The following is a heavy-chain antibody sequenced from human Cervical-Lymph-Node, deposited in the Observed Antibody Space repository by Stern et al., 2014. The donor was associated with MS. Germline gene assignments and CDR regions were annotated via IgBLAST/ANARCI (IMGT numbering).Heavy chain of an antibody. CDR2: LIIIFDTA. V-gene: IGHV1-69*01. D-gene: IGHD3-22*01. Sequence: VQLVESGPEVKKPGSSVKVSCKASGGTFSNYAISWVRQAPGQGLEWMGGLIIIFDTANYAQKFQGRFTISADESTSTAYMELSSLRSEDTAVYYCARASERSGYYPDYFQYWGQGTPVTVSS. CDR3: ARASERSGYYPDYFQY. J-gene: IGHJ1*01. CDR1: GGTFSNYA.